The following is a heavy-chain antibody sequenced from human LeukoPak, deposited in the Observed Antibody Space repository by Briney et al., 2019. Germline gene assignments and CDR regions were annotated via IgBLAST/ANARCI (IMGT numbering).Heavy chain of an antibody. CDR2: ISYDGSNK. D-gene: IGHD6-13*01. V-gene: IGHV3-30-3*01. J-gene: IGHJ5*02. CDR1: GFTFSSYA. CDR3: ARDPGIAAVQNWFDP. Sequence: GGSLRLSCAASGFTFSSYAMHWVRQAPGKGLEWVAVISYDGSNKYYADSVKGRFTISRDNSKNTLYLQMNSLRAEDTAVYYCARDPGIAAVQNWFDPWGQGTLVTVSS.